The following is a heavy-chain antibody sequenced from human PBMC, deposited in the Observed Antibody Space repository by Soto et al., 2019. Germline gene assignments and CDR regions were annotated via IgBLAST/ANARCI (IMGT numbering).Heavy chain of an antibody. CDR1: GYSFTSYW. D-gene: IGHD2-2*02. CDR3: ARRGYCSSTSCYTEGCYYYGMDV. Sequence: PGESLKISCKGSGYSFTSYWISWVRQMPGKGLEWMGRIDPSDSYTNYSPSFQGHVTISADKSISTAYLQWSSLKASDTAMYYCARRGYCSSTSCYTEGCYYYGMDVWGQGTTVTVSS. J-gene: IGHJ6*02. CDR2: IDPSDSYT. V-gene: IGHV5-10-1*01.